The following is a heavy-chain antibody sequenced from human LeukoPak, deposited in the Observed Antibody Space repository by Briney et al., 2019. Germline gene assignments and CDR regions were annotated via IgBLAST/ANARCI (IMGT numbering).Heavy chain of an antibody. Sequence: SETLSLTCTVSGGSISSYYWSWIRQPPGKGLEWIGYIYYSGSTNYNPSLKSRVTISVDTSKNQFSLKLISVTAADTAVYYCARLIAAAGFGFDYWGQGTLVTVSS. J-gene: IGHJ4*02. CDR1: GGSISSYY. CDR3: ARLIAAAGFGFDY. D-gene: IGHD6-13*01. V-gene: IGHV4-59*08. CDR2: IYYSGST.